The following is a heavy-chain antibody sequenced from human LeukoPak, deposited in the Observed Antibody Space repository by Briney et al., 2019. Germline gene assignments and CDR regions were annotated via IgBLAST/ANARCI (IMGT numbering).Heavy chain of an antibody. J-gene: IGHJ4*02. V-gene: IGHV3-30*02. CDR3: AKDSRGWLYHFDY. D-gene: IGHD2-2*02. Sequence: GSLRLSWAASGFTFSSYGMHWVRPAPGKGLGWVAFIRYDGSNKYYADSVKGRFTISRDNSKNTLYLQMNSLRAEDTAVYYCAKDSRGWLYHFDYWGQGTLVTVSS. CDR2: IRYDGSNK. CDR1: GFTFSSYG.